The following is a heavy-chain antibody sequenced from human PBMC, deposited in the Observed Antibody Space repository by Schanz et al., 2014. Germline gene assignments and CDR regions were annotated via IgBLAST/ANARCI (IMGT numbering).Heavy chain of an antibody. CDR1: GYTFTSYG. J-gene: IGHJ6*02. CDR2: ISTSIGNT. CDR3: ATIGVNDYWRFGLDL. V-gene: IGHV1-18*01. D-gene: IGHD3-16*01. Sequence: QVQVIQSGPEVKKPGASVKVSCKASGYTFTSYGITWVRQAPGQGLEWIGWISTSIGNTNYAQKFQGRVTMTTDTSTSTAYMELRSLRFDDTAVYYCATIGVNDYWRFGLDLWGQGTTVTVSS.